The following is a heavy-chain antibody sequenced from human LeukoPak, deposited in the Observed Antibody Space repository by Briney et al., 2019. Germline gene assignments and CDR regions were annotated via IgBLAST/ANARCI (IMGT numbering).Heavy chain of an antibody. V-gene: IGHV4-34*01. CDR3: ARGLADCTSTSCYLSPFDY. D-gene: IGHD2-2*01. CDR1: GGSFSGYY. J-gene: IGHJ4*02. CDR2: INHSGSA. Sequence: SETLSLTCAVYGGSFSGYYWSWIRQPPGTGLEWIGEINHSGSANYNPSLKSRVTISVDTSKNQFSLKLSSVTAADTAVYYCARGLADCTSTSCYLSPFDYWGPGTLVTVSS.